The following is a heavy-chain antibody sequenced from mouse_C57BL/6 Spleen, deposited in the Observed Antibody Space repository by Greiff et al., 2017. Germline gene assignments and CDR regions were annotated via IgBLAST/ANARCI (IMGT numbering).Heavy chain of an antibody. Sequence: VKLVESGPGLVQPSQSLSITCTVSGFSLTSYGVHWVRQSPGKGLEWLGVIWSGGSTDYNAAFISRLSISKDNSKSKVFFKMNSLQADDTAIYYCANYGNYEGFAYWGQGTLVTVSA. J-gene: IGHJ3*01. CDR1: GFSLTSYG. V-gene: IGHV2-2*01. CDR2: IWSGGST. D-gene: IGHD2-1*01. CDR3: ANYGNYEGFAY.